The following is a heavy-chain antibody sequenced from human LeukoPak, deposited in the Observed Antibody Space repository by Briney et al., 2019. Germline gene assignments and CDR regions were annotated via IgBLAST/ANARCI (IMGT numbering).Heavy chain of an antibody. D-gene: IGHD1-26*01. CDR2: IYHSGST. CDR3: ARDRDTRMSGSFYVYGMDV. Sequence: SETLSLTCTVSGGSISSYYWSWVRQPPGKGLEWIGEIYHSGSTNYNPSLKSRVTISVDKSKNQFSLNLTSVTAADTAVYYCARDRDTRMSGSFYVYGMDVWGQGTTVTVSS. J-gene: IGHJ6*02. CDR1: GGSISSYY. V-gene: IGHV4-4*02.